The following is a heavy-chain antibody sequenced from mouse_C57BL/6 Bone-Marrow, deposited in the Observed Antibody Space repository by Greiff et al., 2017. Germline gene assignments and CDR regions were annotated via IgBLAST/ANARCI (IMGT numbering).Heavy chain of an antibody. V-gene: IGHV14-4*01. CDR3: TTLLITTLVY. CDR1: GFNIKDDY. CDR2: IDPENGDT. J-gene: IGHJ4*01. Sequence: VQLKESGAELVRPGASVKLSCTASGFNIKDDYMHWVKQRPEQGLEWIGWIDPENGDTEYASKFQGKATITADTSYNTAYLQLSSLTSEDTAVYYCTTLLITTLVYWGQGTSVTVSS. D-gene: IGHD1-1*01.